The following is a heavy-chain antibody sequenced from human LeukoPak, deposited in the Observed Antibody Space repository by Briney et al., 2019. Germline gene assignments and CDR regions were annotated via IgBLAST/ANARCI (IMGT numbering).Heavy chain of an antibody. CDR3: ASFRSSTSSDY. J-gene: IGHJ4*02. Sequence: GGSLRLSCAASGFTFSSYAMGWVRQAPGKGLEWVSAISGSGGSTYYADSVKGRFTISRDNSKNTLYLQMNSLRAEDTAVYYCASFRSSTSSDYWGQGTLVTVSS. V-gene: IGHV3-23*01. CDR2: ISGSGGST. CDR1: GFTFSSYA. D-gene: IGHD2-2*01.